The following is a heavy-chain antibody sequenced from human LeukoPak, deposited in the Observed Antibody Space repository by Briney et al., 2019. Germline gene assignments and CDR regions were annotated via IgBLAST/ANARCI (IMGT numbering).Heavy chain of an antibody. CDR2: IYTSGST. CDR3: ARDGGYYDSSGYYYSGTYYFDY. CDR1: GGSISSYY. V-gene: IGHV4-4*07. D-gene: IGHD3-22*01. Sequence: SETLSLTCIVSGGSISSYYRSWIRQPAGKGLEWIGRIYTSGSTNYNPSLKSRVTMSVDTSKNQFSLKLSSVTAADTAVYYCARDGGYYDSSGYYYSGTYYFDYWGQGTLVTVSS. J-gene: IGHJ4*02.